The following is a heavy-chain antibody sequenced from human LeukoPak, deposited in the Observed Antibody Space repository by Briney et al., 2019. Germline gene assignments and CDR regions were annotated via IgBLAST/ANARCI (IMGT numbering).Heavy chain of an antibody. CDR2: IYYSGST. Sequence: PWETLSLTCTVSGGSISSSSYYWGWIRQSPGKGLEWIGSIYYSGSTYYNPSLKSRATISVDTSKNQFSLKLSSVTAADTAVYYCAREGAPTAMYDYWGQGTLVTVSS. CDR3: AREGAPTAMYDY. D-gene: IGHD5-18*01. CDR1: GGSISSSSYY. V-gene: IGHV4-39*07. J-gene: IGHJ4*02.